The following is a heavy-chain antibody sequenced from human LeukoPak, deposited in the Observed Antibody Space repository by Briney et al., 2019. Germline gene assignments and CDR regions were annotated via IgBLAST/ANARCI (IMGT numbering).Heavy chain of an antibody. CDR1: RGTFSSYA. CDR2: IIPIFATA. D-gene: IGHD1-1*01. CDR3: ARDSALRDNWSDGGAFDI. Sequence: RASVTLSCTAARGTFSSYAISWVRQPPGQGLEWMGGIIPIFATANYAQKCRGRVTITADESPRTAYMELSSLRSEDTAVYYCARDSALRDNWSDGGAFDIWGQGTMVTVSS. J-gene: IGHJ3*02. V-gene: IGHV1-69*13.